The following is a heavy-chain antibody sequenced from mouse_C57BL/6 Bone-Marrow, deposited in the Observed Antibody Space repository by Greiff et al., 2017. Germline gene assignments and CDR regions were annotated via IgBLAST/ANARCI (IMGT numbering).Heavy chain of an antibody. CDR2: IHPNSGST. J-gene: IGHJ3*01. CDR3: ARSCYYYGSSYGKLAY. D-gene: IGHD1-1*01. Sequence: QVHVKQPGAELVKPGASVKLSCKASGYTFTSYWMHWVKQRPGQGLEWIGMIHPNSGSTNYNEKFKSKATLTVDKSSSTAYMQLSSLTSEDSAVYYCARSCYYYGSSYGKLAYWGQGTLVTVSA. CDR1: GYTFTSYW. V-gene: IGHV1-64*01.